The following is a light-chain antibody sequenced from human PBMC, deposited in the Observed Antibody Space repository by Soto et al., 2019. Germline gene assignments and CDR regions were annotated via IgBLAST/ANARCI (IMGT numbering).Light chain of an antibody. V-gene: IGKV1-5*03. Sequence: DIQMTQSPSILSTSVGDRVTITCRASQSVSGWLAWYQQKPGKAPKLLIYRASSLRSGVPSRFSGSASGTEFTLTISGLQPDDFATYYCQKYDRYPLTFGGGTKVDIK. J-gene: IGKJ4*01. CDR3: QKYDRYPLT. CDR2: RAS. CDR1: QSVSGW.